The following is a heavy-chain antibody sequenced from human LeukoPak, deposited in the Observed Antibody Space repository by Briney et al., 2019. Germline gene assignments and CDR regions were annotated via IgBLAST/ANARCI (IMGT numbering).Heavy chain of an antibody. D-gene: IGHD3-22*01. V-gene: IGHV1-3*01. CDR2: INAGNGNT. CDR1: GYTFTHYA. J-gene: IGHJ4*01. Sequence: ASVKVSCKPSGYTFTHYAMHWVRQAPGQRLEWMGWINAGNGNTKYSQKFQGRVTITRDTSASTSYMELSSLTSKDTAVYYCARGYYYHSSGSYPYYFDYWGQGTLVTVSS. CDR3: ARGYYYHSSGSYPYYFDY.